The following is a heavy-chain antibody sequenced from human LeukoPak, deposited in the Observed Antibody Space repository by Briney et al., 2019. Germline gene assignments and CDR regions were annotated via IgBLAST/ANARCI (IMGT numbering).Heavy chain of an antibody. CDR1: GGSFSGYY. V-gene: IGHV4-34*01. CDR3: ARGSGGPRDAFDI. D-gene: IGHD6-25*01. Sequence: SETLSLTCAVYGGSFSGYYWSWIRQPPGKGLEWIGEINHSGSTNHNPSLKSRVAISVDTSKNQFSLKLSSVTAADTAVYYCARGSGGPRDAFDIWGQGTMVTVSS. CDR2: INHSGST. J-gene: IGHJ3*02.